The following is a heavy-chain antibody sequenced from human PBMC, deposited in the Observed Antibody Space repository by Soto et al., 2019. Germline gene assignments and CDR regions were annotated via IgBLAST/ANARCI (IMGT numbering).Heavy chain of an antibody. D-gene: IGHD2-21*02. CDR2: IIPIFGTA. CDR3: ARENHCGGDCYSDYYYGMDV. V-gene: IGHV1-69*13. J-gene: IGHJ6*02. CDR1: GGTFSSYA. Sequence: SVKVSCKASGGTFSSYAISWVRQAPGQGXEWMGGIIPIFGTANYAQKFQGRVTITADESTSTAYMELSSLRSEDTAVYYCARENHCGGDCYSDYYYGMDVWGQGATVTVSS.